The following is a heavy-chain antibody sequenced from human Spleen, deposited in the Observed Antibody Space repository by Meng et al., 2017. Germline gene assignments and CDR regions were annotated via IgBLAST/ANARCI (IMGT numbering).Heavy chain of an antibody. D-gene: IGHD4-17*01. V-gene: IGHV4-34*01. Sequence: VQLTQWGAGLFKPSDTLSLTCAVYGGSFSGYYWSWIRQPPGKGLEWIGEINHSGSTNYNPSLKSRVTISVDTSKNQFSLKLSSVTAADTAVYYCAANSVTTLYFWGQGTLVTVSS. CDR2: INHSGST. CDR3: AANSVTTLYF. J-gene: IGHJ4*02. CDR1: GGSFSGYY.